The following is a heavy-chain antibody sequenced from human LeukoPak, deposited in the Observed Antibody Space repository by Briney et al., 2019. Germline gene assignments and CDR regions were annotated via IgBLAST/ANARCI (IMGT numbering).Heavy chain of an antibody. CDR1: GFTVSSNY. V-gene: IGHV3-53*01. Sequence: GGSLRLSCAASGFTVSSNYMSWVRQAPGKGLEWVSFIYSGGSTYYADSVKGRFTISRDNSKDTLYLQMNSLRAEDTAVYYCARGDYGGNPYYYYYYMDVWGKGTTVTVSS. CDR2: IYSGGST. CDR3: ARGDYGGNPYYYYYYMDV. J-gene: IGHJ6*03. D-gene: IGHD4-23*01.